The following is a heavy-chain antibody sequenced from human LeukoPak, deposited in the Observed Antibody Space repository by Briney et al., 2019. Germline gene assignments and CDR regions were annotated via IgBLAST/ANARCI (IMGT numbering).Heavy chain of an antibody. CDR1: GFTFSDHY. J-gene: IGHJ5*02. V-gene: IGHV3-72*01. CDR3: ARGGASTKVVPAATGFDP. D-gene: IGHD2-2*01. CDR2: TRNKANSYTT. Sequence: GGSLRLSCAASGFTFSDHYMDWVRQAPGKGLEWVGRTRNKANSYTTEYAASVKGRFTISRDDSKNSLYLQMNSLKTEDTAVYYCARGGASTKVVPAATGFDPWGQGTLVTVSS.